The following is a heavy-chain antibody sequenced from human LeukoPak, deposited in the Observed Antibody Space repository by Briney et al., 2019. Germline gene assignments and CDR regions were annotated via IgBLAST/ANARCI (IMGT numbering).Heavy chain of an antibody. CDR1: GYTFTSYG. Sequence: ASVKVSCKASGYTFTSYGISWVRQAPGQGLEWMEWISAYNGNTNYAQKLQGRVAMTTDTSTSTAYMELRSLRSDDTAVYYCARDGSDSSGYYYVHYGMDVWGQGTTVTVSS. CDR3: ARDGSDSSGYYYVHYGMDV. J-gene: IGHJ6*02. V-gene: IGHV1-18*01. D-gene: IGHD3-22*01. CDR2: ISAYNGNT.